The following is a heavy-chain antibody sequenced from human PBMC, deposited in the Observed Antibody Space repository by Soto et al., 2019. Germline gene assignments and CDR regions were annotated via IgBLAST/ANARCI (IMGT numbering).Heavy chain of an antibody. CDR3: ARSAAGDNWFDP. CDR2: ISAYNGNT. V-gene: IGHV1-18*01. D-gene: IGHD6-13*01. J-gene: IGHJ5*02. CDR1: GYTFTSYG. Sequence: ASVKVSCKASGYTFTSYGISWVRQAPGQGLEWMGWISAYNGNTNYAQKLQGRVTMATDTSTSTVYMELRSLRFDDTAVYYCARSAAGDNWFDPWGQGTLVTVSS.